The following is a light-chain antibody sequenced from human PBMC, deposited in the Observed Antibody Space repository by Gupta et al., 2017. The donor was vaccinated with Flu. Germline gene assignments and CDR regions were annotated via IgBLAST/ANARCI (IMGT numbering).Light chain of an antibody. CDR1: LSVLYSSNNKTY. V-gene: IGKV4-1*01. CDR3: QQCYRTPFA. CDR2: WAS. J-gene: IGKJ4*01. Sequence: EIVWRQSLDSLCLSLVERAPPNCKSSLSVLYSSNNKTYLAWYQQKPGHPPRLLIYWASTRESGVPDRFSGSGSGTDFTLNISSLQAEDVAVYYCQQCYRTPFAFGGGTKVEIK.